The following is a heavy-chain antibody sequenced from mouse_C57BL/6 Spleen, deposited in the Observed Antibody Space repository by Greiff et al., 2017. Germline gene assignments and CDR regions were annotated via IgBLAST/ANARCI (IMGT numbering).Heavy chain of an antibody. Sequence: VQLQQPGTELVKPGASVKLSCKASDYTFISYWMHWVKQRPGQGLEWIGNINPSNGGTNYNEKFKSKATLTVDKSSSTAYMQLSSLTSEDSAVXYCARAIYDYPFSMDYWGQGTSVTVSS. D-gene: IGHD2-4*01. CDR2: INPSNGGT. CDR1: DYTFISYW. CDR3: ARAIYDYPFSMDY. V-gene: IGHV1-53*01. J-gene: IGHJ4*01.